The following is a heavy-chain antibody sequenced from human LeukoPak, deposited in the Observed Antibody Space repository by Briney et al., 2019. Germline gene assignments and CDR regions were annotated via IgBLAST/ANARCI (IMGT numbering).Heavy chain of an antibody. V-gene: IGHV3-9*03. Sequence: GRSLRLSCAASGFTFDDYAMHWVRQAPGKGVEGGSGISWNSGSIGCADSVKGRFTISRDNAKNSLYLQMNSLRAEVMALYYCAKDARSERLDAFDIWGQGTMVTASS. CDR1: GFTFDDYA. D-gene: IGHD1-1*01. J-gene: IGHJ3*02. CDR2: ISWNSGSI. CDR3: AKDARSERLDAFDI.